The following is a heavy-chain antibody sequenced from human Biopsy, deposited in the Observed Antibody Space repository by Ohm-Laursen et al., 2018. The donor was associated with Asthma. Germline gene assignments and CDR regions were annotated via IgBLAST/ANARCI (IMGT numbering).Heavy chain of an antibody. J-gene: IGHJ3*01. CDR2: VSTGNGDT. CDR3: ARTYYDFLTGQVKDVFGV. Sequence: GASVKVSCNPSGYNFIGFAIHWVRQAPGQRLEWMGWVSTGNGDTKYSQKFQGRVTITRDTSASTAYMELRSLRSEDTATYYCARTYYDFLTGQVKDVFGVWGQGTMVTVSS. D-gene: IGHD3-9*01. CDR1: GYNFIGFA. V-gene: IGHV1-3*04.